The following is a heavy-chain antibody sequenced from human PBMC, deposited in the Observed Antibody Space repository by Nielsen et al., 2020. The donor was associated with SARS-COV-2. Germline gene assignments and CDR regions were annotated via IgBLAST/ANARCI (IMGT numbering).Heavy chain of an antibody. CDR2: INPGGGAT. D-gene: IGHD3-3*01. CDR1: GYKFSNYY. CDR3: ARGSFSRDIWSGTPLDN. Sequence: ASVKVSCKASGYKFSNYYMYWVRQAPGQGLEWLGMINPGGGATYYPRKFQGRVTMTMDTSTTTVHMELSSLRSDDTAVYFCARGSFSRDIWSGTPLDNWGQGNLVPL. J-gene: IGHJ4*03. V-gene: IGHV1-46*01.